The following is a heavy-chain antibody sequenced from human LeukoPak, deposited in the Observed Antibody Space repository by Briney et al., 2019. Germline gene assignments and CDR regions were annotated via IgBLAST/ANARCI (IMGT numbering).Heavy chain of an antibody. Sequence: ASVTVSCKASGYTFTGYYMHWVRQAPGQGLEWKGWINPNSGGTNYAQKVQGWVTMTRDTSISTAYMELSRLRSDDTAVYYCARGGDISWRPAAMSLYGYFDYWGQGTLVTVSS. CDR3: ARGGDISWRPAAMSLYGYFDY. D-gene: IGHD2-2*01. CDR1: GYTFTGYY. CDR2: INPNSGGT. J-gene: IGHJ4*02. V-gene: IGHV1-2*04.